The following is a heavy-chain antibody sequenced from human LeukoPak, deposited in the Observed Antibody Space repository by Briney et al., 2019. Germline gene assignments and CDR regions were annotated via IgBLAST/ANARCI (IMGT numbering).Heavy chain of an antibody. V-gene: IGHV3-30*02. D-gene: IGHD5-18*01. CDR3: AKAGGDTAMDLYYYYMDV. CDR1: GFTFSSYG. CDR2: IRYDGSNK. Sequence: PGGSLRLSCAASGFTFSSYGMHWVRQAPGKGLEWVTFIRYDGSNKYYADPVKGRFTISRDNSKNTLYLQMNSLRTEDMAVYYCAKAGGDTAMDLYYYYMDVWGKGTTVTISS. J-gene: IGHJ6*03.